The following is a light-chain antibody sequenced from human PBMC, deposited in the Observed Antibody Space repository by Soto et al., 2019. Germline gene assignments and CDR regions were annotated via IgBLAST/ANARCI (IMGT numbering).Light chain of an antibody. Sequence: DVQMTQSPSSLSASVGDRVSIICRASQMIHNYVNWYQQKPGRAPKVLISGASTLHSGAPSRFRGSGSGTDFTLTISSLQPEDSATYYCQQSSRAPITFGQGTRLEIK. CDR1: QMIHNY. CDR3: QQSSRAPIT. CDR2: GAS. J-gene: IGKJ5*01. V-gene: IGKV1-39*01.